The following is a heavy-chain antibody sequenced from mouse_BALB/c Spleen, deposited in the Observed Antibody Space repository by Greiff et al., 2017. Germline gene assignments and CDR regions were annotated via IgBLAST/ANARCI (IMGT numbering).Heavy chain of an antibody. Sequence: EVQLVESGAELVKPGASVKLSCTASGFNIKDTYMHWVKQRPEQGLEWIGRIDPANGNTKYDPKFQGKATITADTSSNTAYLQLSSLTSEDTAVYYCARWDSSGYVPFAYWGQGTLVTVSA. CDR2: IDPANGNT. CDR1: GFNIKDTY. CDR3: ARWDSSGYVPFAY. J-gene: IGHJ3*01. V-gene: IGHV14-3*02. D-gene: IGHD3-2*01.